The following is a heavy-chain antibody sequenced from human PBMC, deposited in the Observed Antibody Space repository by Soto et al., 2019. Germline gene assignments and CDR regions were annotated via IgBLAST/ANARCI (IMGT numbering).Heavy chain of an antibody. CDR2: ISSSGSTI. V-gene: IGHV3-48*03. Sequence: GGALRLSCAAPGFTFIRYEMNWVRKAPGKGLEWVSYISSSGSTIYYADSVKGRFTISRDNAKNSLYLQMNSLRAEDSAVYYCTRVVVGGVIRGFAFDYWGQGTLVTVSS. CDR3: TRVVVGGVIRGFAFDY. J-gene: IGHJ4*02. CDR1: GFTFIRYE. D-gene: IGHD3-10*01.